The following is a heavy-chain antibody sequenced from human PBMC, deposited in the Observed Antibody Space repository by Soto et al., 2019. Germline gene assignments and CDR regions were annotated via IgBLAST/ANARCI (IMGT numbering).Heavy chain of an antibody. J-gene: IGHJ6*03. Sequence: QVQLQQWGAGLLKPSETLSLTCAVYGGSFSGYQWTWIRQTPGKGLEWIGEINDSGNINYNPSLKSRVTILVDTAKKQISLKLSSVTAADTAVYYCARVLILWFGEFSRRGGYYYYMDVWGKGTTVTVSS. D-gene: IGHD3-10*01. CDR2: INDSGNI. V-gene: IGHV4-34*01. CDR3: ARVLILWFGEFSRRGGYYYYMDV. CDR1: GGSFSGYQ.